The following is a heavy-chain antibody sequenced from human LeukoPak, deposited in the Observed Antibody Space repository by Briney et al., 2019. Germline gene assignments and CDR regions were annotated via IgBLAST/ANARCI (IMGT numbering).Heavy chain of an antibody. CDR1: GYTFTGYY. V-gene: IGHV1-2*02. Sequence: GASVKVSCKASGYTFTGYYMHWVRQAPGQGLEWMGWINPNSGGTNYAQKFQGGVTTTRDTSISTAYMELSRLRSDDTAVYYCARADTRSYYDILTGYYHPYYFDYWGQGTLVTVSS. J-gene: IGHJ4*02. CDR3: ARADTRSYYDILTGYYHPYYFDY. CDR2: INPNSGGT. D-gene: IGHD3-9*01.